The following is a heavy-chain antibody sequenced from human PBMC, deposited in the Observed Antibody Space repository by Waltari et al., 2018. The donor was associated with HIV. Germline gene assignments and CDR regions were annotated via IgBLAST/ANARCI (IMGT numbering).Heavy chain of an antibody. CDR2: INPDGMKT. J-gene: IGHJ4*02. CDR3: ARAGGAWNRFDY. V-gene: IGHV3-7*01. D-gene: IGHD1-1*01. CDR1: GFTFRNNW. Sequence: EVQLVESGGGLVQPGGSLRLSCAASGFTFRNNWMTWVRQDPGKGLEWQANINPDGMKTYHADSAKGRFTISRDNAKNSLYLQMNSLRVEDTAVYYCARAGGAWNRFDYWGQGTLVTVSS.